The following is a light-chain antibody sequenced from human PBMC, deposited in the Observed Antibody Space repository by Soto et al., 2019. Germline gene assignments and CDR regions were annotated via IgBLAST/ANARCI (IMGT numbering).Light chain of an antibody. CDR3: QPYSTFFLT. J-gene: IGKJ4*01. V-gene: IGKV1-5*01. CDR1: QSISRW. Sequence: DSQITQSPSTLSASVGDSVTITCRASQSISRWLAWYQQKPGKAPKLLIYDASSLESGVPSRFSGSGSGTEFTLTISSLQTADFASYHSQPYSTFFLTFAGGPKVDTK. CDR2: DAS.